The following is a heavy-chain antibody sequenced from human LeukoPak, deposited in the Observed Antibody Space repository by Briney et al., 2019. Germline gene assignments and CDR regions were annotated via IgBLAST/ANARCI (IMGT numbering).Heavy chain of an antibody. CDR2: IHPSGDIT. D-gene: IGHD3-10*01. CDR3: AREFAMRYYYGSGSYLTSRPFDY. Sequence: GASVKASCKASRYTFTNHYMHWVRQAPGQGLEWLGIIHPSGDITNYAQRFQGRVTMTRDPSTSTVYMELSSLRSEDTAVYSCAREFAMRYYYGSGSYLTSRPFDYWGQGTLVTVSS. V-gene: IGHV1-46*01. J-gene: IGHJ4*02. CDR1: RYTFTNHY.